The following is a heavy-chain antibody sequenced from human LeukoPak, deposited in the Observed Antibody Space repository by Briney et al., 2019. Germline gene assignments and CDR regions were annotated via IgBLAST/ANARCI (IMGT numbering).Heavy chain of an antibody. CDR2: ISVYNGET. J-gene: IGHJ6*02. Sequence: GASVKVSCKASGYTFTNYGINWVRQAPEQGLEWMGWISVYNGETIYAQKLQGRVTMTTDTSTNTAYMELSRLRSDDTAVYYCARGDSSSPRRYYYYYYGMDVWGQGTTVTVSS. D-gene: IGHD6-6*01. CDR1: GYTFTNYG. V-gene: IGHV1-18*01. CDR3: ARGDSSSPRRYYYYYYGMDV.